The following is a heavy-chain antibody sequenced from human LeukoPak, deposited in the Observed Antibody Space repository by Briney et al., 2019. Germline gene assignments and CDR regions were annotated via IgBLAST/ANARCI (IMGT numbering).Heavy chain of an antibody. CDR1: GFTFSSYE. J-gene: IGHJ4*02. CDR2: ISSSGSTI. V-gene: IGHV3-48*03. D-gene: IGHD3-10*01. Sequence: GGSLRLSCAASGFTFSSYEMNWVRQAPGKGLEWVSYISSSGSTIYYADSVKGRFTISRDNAKNSLYLQMNSLRAEDTAVYYCAGITMVRGVIDYWGQGTLVTVSS. CDR3: AGITMVRGVIDY.